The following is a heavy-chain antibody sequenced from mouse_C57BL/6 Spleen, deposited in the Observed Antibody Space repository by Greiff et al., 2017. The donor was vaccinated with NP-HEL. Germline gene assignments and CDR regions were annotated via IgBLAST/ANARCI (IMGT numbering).Heavy chain of an antibody. CDR3: TTGGLRPPWFAY. CDR1: GFNIKDYY. D-gene: IGHD2-4*01. J-gene: IGHJ3*01. CDR2: IDPEDGDT. V-gene: IGHV14-1*01. Sequence: EVQLQQSGAELVRPGASVKLSCTASGFNIKDYYMHWVKQRPEQGLEWIGRIDPEDGDTEYAPKFQGKATMTADTSSNTAYLPLSSLTSEDTAVYYGTTGGLRPPWFAYWGQGTLVTVSA.